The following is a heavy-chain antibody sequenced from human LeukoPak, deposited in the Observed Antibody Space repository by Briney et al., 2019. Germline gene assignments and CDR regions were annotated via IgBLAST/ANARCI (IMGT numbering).Heavy chain of an antibody. D-gene: IGHD3-3*01. CDR3: ARVDYYDFWSGSLIFDN. V-gene: IGHV4-34*01. CDR2: INHSGST. CDR1: GGSFSGYY. J-gene: IGHJ4*02. Sequence: SETLSLTCAVYGGSFSGYYWSWIRQPPGKGLEWIGEINHSGSTNYNPSLKSRVTISVDTSKNQFSLKLSSVTAADTAVYYCARVDYYDFWSGSLIFDNWGQGTLVTVSS.